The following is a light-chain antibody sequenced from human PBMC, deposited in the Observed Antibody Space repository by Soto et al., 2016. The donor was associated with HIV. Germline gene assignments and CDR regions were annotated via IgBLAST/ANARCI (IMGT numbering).Light chain of an antibody. V-gene: IGKV1-5*03. CDR3: QQYNSYWT. Sequence: IQMTQSPSSLSASVGDRVTITCRASQGIRNDLAWYQQKPGKAPKILIYKASSLETGVPSRFSGSGSGTEFTLTISSLQPDDVATYYCQQYNSYWTFGQGTKVEIK. CDR2: KAS. J-gene: IGKJ1*01. CDR1: QGIRND.